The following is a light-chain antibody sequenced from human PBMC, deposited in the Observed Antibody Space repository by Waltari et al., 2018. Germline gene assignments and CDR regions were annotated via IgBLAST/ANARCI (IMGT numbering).Light chain of an antibody. CDR2: VAA. Sequence: EIVMTQSPATLSVSPGARATLSCRASQSVSSTLAWYQQKPGQAPRLLIYVAATRATGIPTRFSGSASGTEFTLTISSLQSEDVAVYYGQQYKNWPPDTFGQGTKVEI. CDR3: QQYKNWPPDT. CDR1: QSVSST. V-gene: IGKV3-15*01. J-gene: IGKJ1*01.